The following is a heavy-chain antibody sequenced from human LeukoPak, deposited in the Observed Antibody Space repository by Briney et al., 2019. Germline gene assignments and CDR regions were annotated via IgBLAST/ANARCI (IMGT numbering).Heavy chain of an antibody. CDR3: AKDRESEDYDILTGQPNAFDI. CDR1: GFTFSSYA. CDR2: ISGSGGST. V-gene: IGHV3-23*01. J-gene: IGHJ3*02. D-gene: IGHD3-9*01. Sequence: GGSLRLSCAASGFTFSSYAMSWVRQAPGKGLEWVSAISGSGGSTYYADSVKGRFTISRDNSKNTLYLQMNSLRAEDTAVYYCAKDRESEDYDILTGQPNAFDIWGQGTMVTVSS.